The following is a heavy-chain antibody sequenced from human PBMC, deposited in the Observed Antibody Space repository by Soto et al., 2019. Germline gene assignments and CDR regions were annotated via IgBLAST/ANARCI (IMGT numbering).Heavy chain of an antibody. CDR3: ARGGVDWFGELS. D-gene: IGHD3-10*01. CDR1: GYTFTSYD. Sequence: ASVKVSCKASGYTFTSYDINWVRQATGQGLEWMGWMNPNSGNTGYAQKFQGRVTMTRNTSISTAYMELSSLRSEDTAVYYCARGGVDWFGELSWGQGTLVTVSS. J-gene: IGHJ4*02. V-gene: IGHV1-8*01. CDR2: MNPNSGNT.